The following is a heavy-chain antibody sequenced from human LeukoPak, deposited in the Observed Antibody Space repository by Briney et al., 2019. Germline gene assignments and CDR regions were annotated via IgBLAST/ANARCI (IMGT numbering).Heavy chain of an antibody. D-gene: IGHD3-10*01. J-gene: IGHJ4*02. CDR1: GYSISSGYY. CDR3: ARDGGPITMVRGATDY. V-gene: IGHV4-38-2*02. CDR2: IYRSGRT. Sequence: SETLSLTCAVSGYSISSGYYWGWIRQPPGKGLEWIGSIYRSGRTYYNPPLKSRVTISVATSKNQFSMKLSSVTAADTAVYYCARDGGPITMVRGATDYWGQGTLVTVSS.